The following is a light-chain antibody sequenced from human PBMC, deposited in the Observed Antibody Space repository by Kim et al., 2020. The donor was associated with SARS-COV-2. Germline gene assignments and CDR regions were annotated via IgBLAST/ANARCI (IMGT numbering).Light chain of an antibody. J-gene: IGKJ2*01. CDR1: QSISSW. V-gene: IGKV1-5*03. Sequence: DIQMTQSPSTLSASVGDRVTITCRARQSISSWLAWYQQKPGKAPKVLIYKASNLESGVPSRFSGSGSGTEFTLTISSLQPSDFATYYCQQYISNPYTFGQGTKLEI. CDR3: QQYISNPYT. CDR2: KAS.